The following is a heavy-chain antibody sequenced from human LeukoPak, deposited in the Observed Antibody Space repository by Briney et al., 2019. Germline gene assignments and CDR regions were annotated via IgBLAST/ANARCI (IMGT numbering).Heavy chain of an antibody. J-gene: IGHJ5*02. V-gene: IGHV1-46*01. CDR2: INPSGGST. Sequence: ASVKVSCKASGYTFTSYYIHWVRQAPGQGLEWMGIINPSGGSTSYAQKFQGRVTMTRDMSTSTVYMELSSLRSEDTAVYYCARETVEYSSSSSRFDPWGQGTLVTVSS. CDR3: ARETVEYSSSSSRFDP. CDR1: GYTFTSYY. D-gene: IGHD6-6*01.